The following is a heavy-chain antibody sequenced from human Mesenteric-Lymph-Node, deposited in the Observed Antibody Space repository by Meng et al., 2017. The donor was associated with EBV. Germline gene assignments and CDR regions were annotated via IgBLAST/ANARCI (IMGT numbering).Heavy chain of an antibody. CDR2: IDSTSSYI. Sequence: VQLVESGGGLVKRGGSRRLSCAASGFDFNSHGMNWVRQNPGRGLEWVSSIDSTSSYIYYADSVKGRFTISRDNARNSLYLQLNSLRAEDTAVYYCARDLTSGSSIGWGGQGTLVTVSS. CDR3: ARDLTSGSSIGW. CDR1: GFDFNSHG. V-gene: IGHV3-21*01. J-gene: IGHJ4*02. D-gene: IGHD1-26*01.